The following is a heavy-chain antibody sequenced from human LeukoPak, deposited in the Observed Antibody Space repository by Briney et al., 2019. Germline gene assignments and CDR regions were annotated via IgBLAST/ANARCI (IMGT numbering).Heavy chain of an antibody. V-gene: IGHV4-4*07. J-gene: IGHJ5*02. Sequence: PSETLSLTCTVSGGSISSYYWSWIRQPAGKGLEWIGRIYTSGSTNYNPSLKSRVTMSVDTSKNQSSLKLSSVTAADTAVYYCARDSSLEQLGGWFDPWGQGTLVTVSS. D-gene: IGHD1/OR15-1a*01. CDR1: GGSISSYY. CDR3: ARDSSLEQLGGWFDP. CDR2: IYTSGST.